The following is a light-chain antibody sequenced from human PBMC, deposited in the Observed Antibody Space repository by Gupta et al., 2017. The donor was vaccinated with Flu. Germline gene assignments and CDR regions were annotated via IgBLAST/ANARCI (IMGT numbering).Light chain of an antibody. V-gene: IGLV4-69*01. CDR3: QNWGSGAVV. CDR2: LNSDGSH. Sequence: VMLSGTLSSGHSSDAIAWHQQQPEKGPRDLMKLNSDGSHSKGDGMPDRFSACSAAADRYLTISSLQSEDEDDYYCQNWGSGAVVFGGGTKLTVL. CDR1: SGHSSDA. J-gene: IGLJ2*01.